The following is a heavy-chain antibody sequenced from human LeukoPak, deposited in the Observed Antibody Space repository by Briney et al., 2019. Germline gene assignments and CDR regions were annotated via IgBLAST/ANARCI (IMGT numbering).Heavy chain of an antibody. CDR1: GGSISSSNW. CDR2: IYHSGST. D-gene: IGHD3-10*01. V-gene: IGHV4-4*02. Sequence: PSETLSVTCAVSGGSISSSNWWSWVRQPPGKGLEWIGEIYHSGSTNYNPSLKSRVTISVDKSKNQFSLKLSSVTAADTAVYYCAREPMVRGVNAPGYYFDYWGQGTLVTVSS. J-gene: IGHJ4*02. CDR3: AREPMVRGVNAPGYYFDY.